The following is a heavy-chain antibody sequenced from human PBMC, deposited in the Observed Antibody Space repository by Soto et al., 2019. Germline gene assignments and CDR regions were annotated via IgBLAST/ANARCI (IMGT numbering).Heavy chain of an antibody. D-gene: IGHD2-21*02. CDR1: GFSFSDHS. CDR3: ARLPKGSLVTA. V-gene: IGHV3-48*02. J-gene: IGHJ4*02. Sequence: RLSCVGSGFSFSDHSMNWVRRAPGKGLQWVSYISSSGDNIHYADSVKGRFTVSRDNAKNTLFLRMNSLRDDDTAMYYCARLPKGSLVTAWGQGTLVTVSS. CDR2: ISSSGDNI.